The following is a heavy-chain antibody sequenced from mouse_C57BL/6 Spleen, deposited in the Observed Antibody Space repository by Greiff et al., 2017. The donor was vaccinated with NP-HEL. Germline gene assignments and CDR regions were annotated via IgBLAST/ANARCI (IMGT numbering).Heavy chain of an antibody. CDR1: GFSLSTSGMG. V-gene: IGHV8-12*01. CDR2: IYWDDDK. J-gene: IGHJ1*03. D-gene: IGHD3-2*02. CDR3: ARRAPDSSGHWYFDV. Sequence: QVTLKECGPGILQSSQTLSLTCSFSGFSLSTSGMGVSWIRQPSGKGLEWLAHIYWDDDKRYNPSLKSRLTISKDTSRNQVFLKITSVDTADTATYYCARRAPDSSGHWYFDVWGTGTTVTVSS.